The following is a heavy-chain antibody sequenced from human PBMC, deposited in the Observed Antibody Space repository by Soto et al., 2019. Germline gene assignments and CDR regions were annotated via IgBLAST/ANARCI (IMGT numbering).Heavy chain of an antibody. V-gene: IGHV3-48*03. Sequence: EVQLVESGGGLVQPGGSLRLSCAASGFTFSSYEMNWVRQAPGKGLEWVSYISSSGSTIYYADSVKGRFTISSDNAKNSLYLQMNSLRAEDTAVYYCARDSGDDYDFWSGYSPYYFDYWCQGALVTVSS. CDR3: ARDSGDDYDFWSGYSPYYFDY. CDR2: ISSSGSTI. D-gene: IGHD3-3*01. J-gene: IGHJ4*02. CDR1: GFTFSSYE.